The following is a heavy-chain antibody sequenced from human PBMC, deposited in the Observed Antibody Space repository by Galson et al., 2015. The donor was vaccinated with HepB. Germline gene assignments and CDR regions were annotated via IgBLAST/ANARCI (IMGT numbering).Heavy chain of an antibody. CDR1: GGSISSSSYY. CDR3: ARHSRATIAAAGTEMSYYGMDV. V-gene: IGHV4-39*01. CDR2: IYYSGST. J-gene: IGHJ6*02. D-gene: IGHD6-13*01. Sequence: QVQLQESGPGLVKPSETLSLTCTVSGGSISSSSYYWGWIRQPPGKGLEWIGSIYYSGSTYYNPSLKSRVTISVDTSKNQFSLKLSSVTAADTAVYYCARHSRATIAAAGTEMSYYGMDVWGQGTTVTVSS.